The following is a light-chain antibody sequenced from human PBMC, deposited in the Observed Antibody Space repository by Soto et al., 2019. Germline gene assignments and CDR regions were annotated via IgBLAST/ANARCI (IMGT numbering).Light chain of an antibody. CDR1: QSVSSNY. J-gene: IGKJ4*01. CDR3: HQYGCSPRVT. Sequence: EIVLTQSPGTLSLSPGERATLSCRASQSVSSNYLAWYQQKPGQAPRLLIYGASSRATGIPDRFSGSGSGTDFTLTISRLEPEDFAVYFCHQYGCSPRVTFGGGTKVEIK. CDR2: GAS. V-gene: IGKV3-20*01.